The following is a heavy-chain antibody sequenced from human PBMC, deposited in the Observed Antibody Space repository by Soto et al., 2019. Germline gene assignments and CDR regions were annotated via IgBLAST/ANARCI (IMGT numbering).Heavy chain of an antibody. Sequence: EVQLVESGGGLVQPGGSLRLSCAASGFTFSSYWMSWVRQAPGKGLEWVANIKQDGSEKYYVDSVKGRFTISRDNAKNSLYLQMNSLRAEDTAVYYCARVFPTQLLFYYYYYGMDVWGQGTTVTVSS. CDR3: ARVFPTQLLFYYYYYGMDV. J-gene: IGHJ6*02. D-gene: IGHD2-2*01. V-gene: IGHV3-7*05. CDR2: IKQDGSEK. CDR1: GFTFSSYW.